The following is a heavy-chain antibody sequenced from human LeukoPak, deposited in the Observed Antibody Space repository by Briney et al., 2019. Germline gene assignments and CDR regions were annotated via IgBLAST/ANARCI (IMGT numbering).Heavy chain of an antibody. CDR3: ARVESYYGSGSTDY. V-gene: IGHV4-61*02. D-gene: IGHD3-10*01. J-gene: IGHJ4*02. Sequence: ASETLSLTCTVSGGSISSGSYYWSWIRQPAGKGLEWIGRIYTSGSTNYNPSLKSRVTISVDTSKNQFSLKLSSVTAADTAVYYCARVESYYGSGSTDYWGQGTLVTVSS. CDR1: GGSISSGSYY. CDR2: IYTSGST.